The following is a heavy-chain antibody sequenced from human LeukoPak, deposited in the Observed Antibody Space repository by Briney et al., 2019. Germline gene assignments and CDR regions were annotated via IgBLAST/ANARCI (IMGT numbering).Heavy chain of an antibody. D-gene: IGHD1-1*01. CDR2: ISGSGGST. CDR1: GFTFSTYV. CDR3: AKGNWRYFDY. V-gene: IGHV3-23*01. Sequence: GGSLRLSCAASGFTFSTYVMSWVRQAPGKGLEWVSAISGSGGSTYYADSVKGRFTISRDNSKNTLYPQMNSLGADDTAVYYCAKGNWRYFDYWGQGTLVTVSS. J-gene: IGHJ4*02.